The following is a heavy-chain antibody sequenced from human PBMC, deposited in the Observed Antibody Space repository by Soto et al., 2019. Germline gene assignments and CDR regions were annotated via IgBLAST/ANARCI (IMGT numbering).Heavy chain of an antibody. J-gene: IGHJ5*02. V-gene: IGHV4-30-4*01. D-gene: IGHD1-7*01. Sequence: PSETLSLTCTVSGASISSGDYYWSWIRQPPGKGLEYIGYVYYSGSTSYNPSLKSRVTISLDTSKNQFSLKVRSVTAADTAVYYCARDRIDPNYMKFDPWGQGTLVTVSS. CDR2: VYYSGST. CDR3: ARDRIDPNYMKFDP. CDR1: GASISSGDYY.